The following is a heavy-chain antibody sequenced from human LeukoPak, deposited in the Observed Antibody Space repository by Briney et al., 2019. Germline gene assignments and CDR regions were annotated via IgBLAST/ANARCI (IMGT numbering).Heavy chain of an antibody. J-gene: IGHJ4*02. CDR3: TRGDRDSSGWFENYFDY. CDR2: ISISSSYI. CDR1: GFTFGSYI. V-gene: IGHV3-21*01. D-gene: IGHD6-19*01. Sequence: PGGSLRLSCAASGFTFGSYIMNRVRQAPEKGLEWVSSISISSSYIYYADSVKGRFTISRDNAKNSLYLQMNSLRAEDTAVYYCTRGDRDSSGWFENYFDYWGQGTLVTVSS.